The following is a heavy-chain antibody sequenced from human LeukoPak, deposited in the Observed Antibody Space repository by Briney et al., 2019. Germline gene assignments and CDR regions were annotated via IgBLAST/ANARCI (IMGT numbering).Heavy chain of an antibody. Sequence: ASVKASCKASGFTFTSSAVQWVRQARGQRLEWIGWIVVGSGNTNYAQKFQERVTVTRDMSTSTAYMELSSLRSEDTAVYYCAANYYDSSGYPYADYWGQGTLVTVSS. J-gene: IGHJ4*02. CDR3: AANYYDSSGYPYADY. CDR2: IVVGSGNT. CDR1: GFTFTSSA. V-gene: IGHV1-58*01. D-gene: IGHD3-22*01.